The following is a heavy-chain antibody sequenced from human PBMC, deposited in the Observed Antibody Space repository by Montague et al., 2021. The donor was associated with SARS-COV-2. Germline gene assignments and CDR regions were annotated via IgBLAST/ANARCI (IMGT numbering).Heavy chain of an antibody. J-gene: IGHJ6*02. D-gene: IGHD3-3*01. CDR1: GDSGSRGSHD. Sequence: SETLSLTCAGYGDSGSRGSHDWIWSRQPPGKVLDWIGNMYYSGSTKYNPSLKSRVTISVDTSKNQFSLKLSSVTAADTAVYYCARHPWHITIFGVVTRYGMDVWGQGTTVIVSS. V-gene: IGHV4-61*01. CDR3: ARHPWHITIFGVVTRYGMDV. CDR2: MYYSGST.